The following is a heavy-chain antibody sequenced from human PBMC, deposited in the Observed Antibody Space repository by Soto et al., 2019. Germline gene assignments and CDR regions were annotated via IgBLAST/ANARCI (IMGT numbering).Heavy chain of an antibody. CDR1: GDSVSGNSAA. Sequence: PSLTRSLTCXISGDSVSGNSAAWNWIRQSPSRGLEWLGRTYYGSKWYNDYAVSVKSRITINPDTSKNQFSLQLNSVTPEDTAVYYCARRGGGYSSGWYGGYYYYGMDVWGQGTTVTVSS. J-gene: IGHJ6*02. V-gene: IGHV6-1*01. CDR3: ARRGGGYSSGWYGGYYYYGMDV. D-gene: IGHD6-19*01. CDR2: TYYGSKWYN.